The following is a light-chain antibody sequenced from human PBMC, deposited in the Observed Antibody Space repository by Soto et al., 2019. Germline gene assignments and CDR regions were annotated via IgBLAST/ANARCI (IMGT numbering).Light chain of an antibody. J-gene: IGLJ1*01. Sequence: QSALTQPPPPSGSPGRPVTTSCTGTRGDVGGYNYVSWYQQYPGKVPKLMVYEVNNRPSGVPDRFSGSKSGNTASLTVSGLQAEDEADYYCTSYEGGNNVFGTGTKLTVL. CDR1: RGDVGGYNY. CDR3: TSYEGGNNV. CDR2: EVN. V-gene: IGLV2-8*01.